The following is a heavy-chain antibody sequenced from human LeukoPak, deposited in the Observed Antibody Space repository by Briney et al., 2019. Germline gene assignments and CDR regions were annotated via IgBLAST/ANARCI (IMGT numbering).Heavy chain of an antibody. J-gene: IGHJ4*02. D-gene: IGHD2-15*01. CDR2: INQESSEK. CDR1: GFRFSSFW. Sequence: GGSLRLSCAASGFRFSSFWMSRVRQAPGKGPEWVANINQESSEKYYVDSVRGRFTISRDNAKNSLSLQMNSLRVEDTAVYYCAREVDRSFGYWGQGNVVTVSS. CDR3: AREVDRSFGY. V-gene: IGHV3-7*01.